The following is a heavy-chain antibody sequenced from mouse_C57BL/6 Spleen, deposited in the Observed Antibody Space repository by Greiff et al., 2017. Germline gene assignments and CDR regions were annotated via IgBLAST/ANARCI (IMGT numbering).Heavy chain of an antibody. V-gene: IGHV1-7*01. D-gene: IGHD2-3*01. J-gene: IGHJ2*01. CDR2: INPSSGYT. CDR3: ARRSHDGYYFDY. Sequence: QVQLQQSGAELANPGASVQLSCKASGYTFTSYWLHWVKQRPGPGLEWIGYINPSSGYTKYNQKFKDKATLTADKSSSTAYMQLSSLTYEDSAVYYCARRSHDGYYFDYWGQGTTLTVSS. CDR1: GYTFTSYW.